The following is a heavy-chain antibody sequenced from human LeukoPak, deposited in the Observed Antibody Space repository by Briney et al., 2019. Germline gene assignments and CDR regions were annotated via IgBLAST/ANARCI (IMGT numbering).Heavy chain of an antibody. Sequence: QPGGSLRLSCAASGFTFSSYWMHWVRQAPGKGLVWVSRINSDGSSTSYADSVKGRFTISRDNAKNTLYLQMSSLRAEDTAVYYCARARGDSSSWYYYYYMDVWGKGTTVTISS. V-gene: IGHV3-74*01. CDR3: ARARGDSSSWYYYYYMDV. J-gene: IGHJ6*03. CDR2: INSDGSST. CDR1: GFTFSSYW. D-gene: IGHD6-13*01.